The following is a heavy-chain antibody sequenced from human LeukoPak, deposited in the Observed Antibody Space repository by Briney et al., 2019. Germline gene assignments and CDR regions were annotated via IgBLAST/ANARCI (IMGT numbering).Heavy chain of an antibody. V-gene: IGHV4-39*07. CDR1: GGSIDSSSYY. Sequence: SETLSLTCTVSGGSIDSSSYYWGWIRQPPGKGLEWIGRISTSGSTNYNPSLKSRVTISVDTSKNQFSLKLSSVTAADTAVYYCARQVDPWGQGTLVTVSS. CDR2: ISTSGST. CDR3: ARQVDP. J-gene: IGHJ5*02.